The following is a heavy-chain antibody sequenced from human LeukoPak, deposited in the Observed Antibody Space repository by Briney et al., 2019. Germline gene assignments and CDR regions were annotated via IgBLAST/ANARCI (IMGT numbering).Heavy chain of an antibody. V-gene: IGHV3-11*01. J-gene: IGHJ4*02. CDR3: ARERGVRGVFDY. CDR1: GFTFSNAW. CDR2: ISSSGSTI. Sequence: PGGSLRLSCAASGFTFSNAWMSWVRQAPGKGLEWVSYISSSGSTIYYADSVKGRFTISRDNAKNSLYLQMNSLRAEDTALYYCARERGVRGVFDYWGQGTLVTVSS. D-gene: IGHD3-10*01.